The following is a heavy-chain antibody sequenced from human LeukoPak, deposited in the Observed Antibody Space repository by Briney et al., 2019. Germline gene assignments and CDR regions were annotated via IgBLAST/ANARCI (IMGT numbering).Heavy chain of an antibody. J-gene: IGHJ3*02. CDR3: ARDSGDTAMVDAFDI. Sequence: GGSLRLSCAASGFTFSSYAMSWVRQAPGKGLEWVSAISGSGGSTYYADSVKGRFTISRDNSKNTLYLHMNSLRVEDTAVYYCARDSGDTAMVDAFDIWGHGTMITVSS. CDR2: ISGSGGST. V-gene: IGHV3-23*01. CDR1: GFTFSSYA. D-gene: IGHD5-18*01.